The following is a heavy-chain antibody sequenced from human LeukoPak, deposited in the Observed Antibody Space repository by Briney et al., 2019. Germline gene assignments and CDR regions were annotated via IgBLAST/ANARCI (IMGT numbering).Heavy chain of an antibody. CDR1: GITFSSYG. V-gene: IGHV3-23*01. CDR2: ISSTGGTT. CDR3: ARAWMKVVAATVGWFDP. D-gene: IGHD2-15*01. Sequence: GGSLRLSCAASGITFSSYGMSWVRQAPGKGLEWVSSISSTGGTTYYADSVKGRFTISRDNAKNSLYLQMNSLRAEDTAVYYCARAWMKVVAATVGWFDPWGQGTLVTVSS. J-gene: IGHJ5*02.